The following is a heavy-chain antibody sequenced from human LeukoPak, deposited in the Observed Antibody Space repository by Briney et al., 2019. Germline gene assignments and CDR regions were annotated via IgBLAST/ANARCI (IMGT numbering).Heavy chain of an antibody. Sequence: GASVKVSCKASGYTFTSYDINWVRQAPGQGLEWMGGIIPIFGTANYAQKFQGRVTITADKSTSTAYMELSSLRSEDTAVYYCARGGVLSVTTVLDYWGQGTLVTVSS. CDR2: IIPIFGTA. CDR3: ARGGVLSVTTVLDY. D-gene: IGHD4-17*01. CDR1: GYTFTSYD. V-gene: IGHV1-69*06. J-gene: IGHJ4*02.